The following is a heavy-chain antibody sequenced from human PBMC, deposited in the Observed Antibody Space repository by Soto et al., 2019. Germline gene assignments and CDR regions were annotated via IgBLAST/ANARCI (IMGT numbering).Heavy chain of an antibody. V-gene: IGHV1-8*01. J-gene: IGHJ2*01. CDR2: MNPNSGNT. CDR1: GYTFTSYD. Sequence: GASVKVSCKASGYTFTSYDINWVRQATGQGLVWMGWMNPNSGNTGSAQRFQGRLTMTRNTSINTAYMELTSLTSEDAAVYFCARVHTVTTYFDVWGRGTLVTVSS. CDR3: ARVHTVTTYFDV. D-gene: IGHD4-17*01.